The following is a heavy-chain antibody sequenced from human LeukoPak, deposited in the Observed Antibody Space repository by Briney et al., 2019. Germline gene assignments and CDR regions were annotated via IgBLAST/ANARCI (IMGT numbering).Heavy chain of an antibody. V-gene: IGHV4-59*01. CDR3: ARGDFWSGDYHGYNWFDP. Sequence: SETLSLTCTVSGGSIGSYYWSWIRQPPGKGLEWIGYIYYSGSTNYNPSLKSRVTISVDTSKNQFSLKLSSVIAADTALYYCARGDFWSGDYHGYNWFDPWGQGTLVTVSS. CDR2: IYYSGST. J-gene: IGHJ5*02. CDR1: GGSIGSYY. D-gene: IGHD3-3*01.